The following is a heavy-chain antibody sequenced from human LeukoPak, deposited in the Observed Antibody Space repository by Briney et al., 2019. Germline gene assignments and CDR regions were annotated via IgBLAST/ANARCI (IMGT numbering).Heavy chain of an antibody. CDR2: ISSSSSTI. J-gene: IGHJ4*02. CDR3: ARHGVYCFDC. Sequence: GGSLRLSCAASGFTFSSYAMSWVRQAPGKGLEWVSYISSSSSTIYYADSVKGRFTISRDNAKNSLFLQMNSLRAEDTALYYCARHGVYCFDCWGQGTLVTVSS. CDR1: GFTFSSYA. V-gene: IGHV3-48*04. D-gene: IGHD3-10*01.